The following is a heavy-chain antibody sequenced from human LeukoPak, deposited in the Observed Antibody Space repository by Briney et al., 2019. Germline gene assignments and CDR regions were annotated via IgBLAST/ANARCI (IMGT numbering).Heavy chain of an antibody. CDR3: ARVAYYYDSSGYRFVY. D-gene: IGHD3-22*01. CDR2: IYYSGST. J-gene: IGHJ4*02. CDR1: GGSVSSGSYY. V-gene: IGHV4-61*01. Sequence: SETLSLTCTVSGGSVSSGSYYWSWIRQPPGKGLEWIGNIYYSGSTNYNPSLKSRVTISVDTSKNQFSLKLNSVTAADTAVYYCARVAYYYDSSGYRFVYWGQGTLVTVSS.